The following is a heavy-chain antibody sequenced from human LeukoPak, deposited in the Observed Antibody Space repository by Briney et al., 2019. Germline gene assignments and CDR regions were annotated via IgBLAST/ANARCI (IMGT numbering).Heavy chain of an antibody. Sequence: PGESLKISCKGSGYSFTSYWIGWVRQMPGKGLEWMGIVYPGDSDTTYSPSFQGQVTISADKAISTAYLQWSSLKASDTAMYYCARLGDSSSSYYFEHWGQGTLVTVSS. CDR1: GYSFTSYW. J-gene: IGHJ4*02. CDR2: VYPGDSDT. CDR3: ARLGDSSSSYYFEH. D-gene: IGHD3-22*01. V-gene: IGHV5-51*01.